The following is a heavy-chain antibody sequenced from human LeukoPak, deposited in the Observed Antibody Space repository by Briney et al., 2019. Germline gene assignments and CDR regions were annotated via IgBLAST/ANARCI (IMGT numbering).Heavy chain of an antibody. CDR1: GGTFSSYA. D-gene: IGHD2-2*01. CDR3: ARDPWVVPAAIAPSFDAFDI. J-gene: IGHJ3*02. Sequence: ASVKVSCKASGGTFSSYAISWVRQAPGQGLEWMGGIIPIFGTANYAQKFQGRVTITTDESTSTAYMELSSLRSEDTAVYYCARDPWVVPAAIAPSFDAFDIWGQGTMVTVSS. CDR2: IIPIFGTA. V-gene: IGHV1-69*05.